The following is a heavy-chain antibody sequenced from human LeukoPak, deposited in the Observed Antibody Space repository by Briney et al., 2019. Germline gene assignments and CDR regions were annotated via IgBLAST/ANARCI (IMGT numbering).Heavy chain of an antibody. CDR3: ARSVDSGYDWGAFDI. CDR1: GGSISSYY. CDR2: IYYSGST. V-gene: IGHV4-59*01. D-gene: IGHD5-12*01. J-gene: IGHJ3*02. Sequence: PSETLSLTCTVSGGSISSYYWSWIRQPPGKGLEWIGYIYYSGSTNYNPSLKSQVTISVDTSKNQFSLKLSSVTAADTAVYYCARSVDSGYDWGAFDIWGQGTMVTVSS.